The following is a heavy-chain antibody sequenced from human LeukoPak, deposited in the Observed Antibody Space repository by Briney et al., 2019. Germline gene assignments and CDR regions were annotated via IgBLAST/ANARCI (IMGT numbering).Heavy chain of an antibody. CDR2: IWSDGTEK. Sequence: GGSLRLSCAASGFTFSTYAMHWVRQAPGKGLEWVAVIWSDGTEKYYGNAVKGRFIISRDNSRNTLYLQMNSLRGEDTAVYYCAKDAQRGFDYSNSLEYWGQGTLVTVSS. V-gene: IGHV3-33*04. CDR1: GFTFSTYA. D-gene: IGHD4-11*01. J-gene: IGHJ4*02. CDR3: AKDAQRGFDYSNSLEY.